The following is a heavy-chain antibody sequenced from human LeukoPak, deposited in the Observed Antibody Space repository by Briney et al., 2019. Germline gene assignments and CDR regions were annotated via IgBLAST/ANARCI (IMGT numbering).Heavy chain of an antibody. D-gene: IGHD3-10*01. V-gene: IGHV1-18*01. CDR3: AREVVAGYYGSGINNWFDP. CDR2: ISAYNGNT. Sequence: ASVKVSCKASGYTFTSYGISWVRQAPGQGLEWMGWISAYNGNTNYAQKLQGRVTMTTDTSTSTAYMELRSLRSDDPAVYYCAREVVAGYYGSGINNWFDPWGQGTLVTVSS. J-gene: IGHJ5*02. CDR1: GYTFTSYG.